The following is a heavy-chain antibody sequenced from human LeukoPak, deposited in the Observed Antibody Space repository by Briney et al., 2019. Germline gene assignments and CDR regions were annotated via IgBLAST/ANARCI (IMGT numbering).Heavy chain of an antibody. Sequence: ASVKVSCKASGYTFTGYYMHWVRQAPGQGVEWMGWINPNSGGTNYAQKFQGRVTMTRDTSISAVYMVLSRLRSDDTAVYYCARDGTGVYNLVQYWGQGTLVTVSS. D-gene: IGHD5-24*01. CDR2: INPNSGGT. CDR3: ARDGTGVYNLVQY. J-gene: IGHJ4*02. CDR1: GYTFTGYY. V-gene: IGHV1-2*02.